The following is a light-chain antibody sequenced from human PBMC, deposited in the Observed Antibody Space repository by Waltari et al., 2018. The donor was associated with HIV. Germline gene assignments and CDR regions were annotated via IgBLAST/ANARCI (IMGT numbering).Light chain of an antibody. Sequence: LTQPPSASGSLGQSVTISCTGSSSDIGAYDFVSWFQQHPHSAPKLLLYEVTRRPATVSDRFSGSRSGNTAFLTVAGLQPDDEATYFCSSYGDSLKVLFGGGTNVTVL. CDR1: SSDIGAYDF. J-gene: IGLJ2*01. CDR2: EVT. CDR3: SSYGDSLKVL. V-gene: IGLV2-8*01.